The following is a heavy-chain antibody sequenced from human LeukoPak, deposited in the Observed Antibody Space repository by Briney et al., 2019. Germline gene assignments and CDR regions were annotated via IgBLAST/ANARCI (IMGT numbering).Heavy chain of an antibody. J-gene: IGHJ4*02. CDR2: IRYDGSEK. CDR3: ARDRARNFDY. V-gene: IGHV3-33*08. Sequence: SGGSQRLPCAPSGFPFSIYGMHGLRRAPGRGREWVAVIRYDGSEKYYVDLVKGRFTISRDNAKNSLYLQMNSLRAEDTAVYYCARDRARNFDYWGQGTLVTVSS. D-gene: IGHD1-14*01. CDR1: GFPFSIYG.